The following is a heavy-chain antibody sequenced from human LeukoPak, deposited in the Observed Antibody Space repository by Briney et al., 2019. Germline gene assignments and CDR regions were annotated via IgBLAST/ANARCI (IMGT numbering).Heavy chain of an antibody. V-gene: IGHV1-58*02. D-gene: IGHD3-9*01. CDR1: GFTFTSSA. Sequence: SVKVSCKASGFTFTSSAMQWVRQARGQRLEWIGWIVVGSGNTNYAQKFQERVTITRDMSTSTAYMELSSLRSEDTAVYYCAAGYYDILTGLYYWGQGTLVTVSS. CDR3: AAGYYDILTGLYY. J-gene: IGHJ4*02. CDR2: IVVGSGNT.